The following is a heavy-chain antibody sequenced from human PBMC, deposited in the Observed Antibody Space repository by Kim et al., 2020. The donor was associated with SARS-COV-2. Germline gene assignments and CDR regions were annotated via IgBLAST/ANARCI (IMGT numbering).Heavy chain of an antibody. J-gene: IGHJ4*02. Sequence: GGSLRLSCAASGFTFSSYAMSWVRQAPGKGLEWVSVIYSGGSSTYYADSVKGRFTISRDNSKNTLYLQMNSLRAEDTAVYYCAKAAARFAHFDYWGQGTLVTVSS. V-gene: IGHV3-23*03. D-gene: IGHD6-13*01. CDR3: AKAAARFAHFDY. CDR2: IYSGGSST. CDR1: GFTFSSYA.